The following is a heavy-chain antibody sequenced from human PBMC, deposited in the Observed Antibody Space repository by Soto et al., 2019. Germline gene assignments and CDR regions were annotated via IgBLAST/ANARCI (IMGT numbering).Heavy chain of an antibody. D-gene: IGHD1-26*01. J-gene: IGHJ4*02. Sequence: QLQLQESGPGLVKPSETLSLTCTVSGGSISSSSYYWGWIRPPPGKGLAWIGSIYYSVSTYYNPSLTSRVNISVDTSENQFPLKLSSVTAADTAVYYCAREQRRGRGSYANYWGQGTLVTVSS. CDR3: AREQRRGRGSYANY. CDR2: IYYSVST. V-gene: IGHV4-39*02. CDR1: GGSISSSSYY.